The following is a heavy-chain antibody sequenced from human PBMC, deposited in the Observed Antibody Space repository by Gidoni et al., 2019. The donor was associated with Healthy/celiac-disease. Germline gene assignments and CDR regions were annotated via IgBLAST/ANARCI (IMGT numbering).Heavy chain of an antibody. J-gene: IGHJ4*02. D-gene: IGHD3-22*01. CDR1: GFTFSSYA. Sequence: EVQLLESGGGLVQPGGSLRLSCAASGFTFSSYALSWVRKAPGKGLEWVSAISGSGGSTYYADSVKGRFTISRDNAKNTLYLQMNSLRAEDTAVYYCAKDKDYYDSSGYSYLFDYWGQGTLVTVSS. CDR2: ISGSGGST. V-gene: IGHV3-23*01. CDR3: AKDKDYYDSSGYSYLFDY.